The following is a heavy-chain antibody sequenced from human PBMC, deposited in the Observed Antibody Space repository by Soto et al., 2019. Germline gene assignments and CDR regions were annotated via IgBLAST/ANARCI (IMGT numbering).Heavy chain of an antibody. CDR2: TYYRSKWYD. J-gene: IGHJ5*02. D-gene: IGHD1-1*01. Sequence: SQTLSLTCAISGVSVSSNTVAWNWIRQSPSRGLEWLGRTYYRSKWYDDYAESVKSRITINPDTSKNQFSLHLNSLRTEDTAMYYCVMVSTRHNCNHNGNNWFDPWGEGTLVTVSS. CDR1: GVSVSSNTVA. V-gene: IGHV6-1*01. CDR3: VMVSTRHNCNHNGNNWFDP.